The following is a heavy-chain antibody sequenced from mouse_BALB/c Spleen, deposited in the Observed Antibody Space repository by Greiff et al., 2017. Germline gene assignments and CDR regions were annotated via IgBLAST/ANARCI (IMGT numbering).Heavy chain of an antibody. V-gene: IGHV5-12-2*01. CDR3: ARHRGYAMDY. CDR1: GFTFSSYT. J-gene: IGHJ4*01. Sequence: EVHLVESGGGLVQPGGSLKLSCAASGFTFSSYTMSWVRQTPEKRLEWVAYISNGGGSTYYPDTVKGRFTISRDNAKNTLYLQMSSLKSEDTAMYYCARHRGYAMDYWGQGTSVTVSS. CDR2: ISNGGGST.